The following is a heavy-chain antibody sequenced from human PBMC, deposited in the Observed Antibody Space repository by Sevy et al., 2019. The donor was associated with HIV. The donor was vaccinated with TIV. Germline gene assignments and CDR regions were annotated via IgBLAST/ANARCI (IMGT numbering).Heavy chain of an antibody. Sequence: SETLSLTCAVYGGSFSGYYWSWIRQPPGKGLEWIGEINHSGSTNYNPSLKSRVTISVDTSKNQFSLKLSSVTAADTAVYYCARGGYSYYYGMVVWGQGTTVTVSS. CDR3: ARGGYSYYYGMVV. J-gene: IGHJ6*02. V-gene: IGHV4-34*01. CDR1: GGSFSGYY. CDR2: INHSGST.